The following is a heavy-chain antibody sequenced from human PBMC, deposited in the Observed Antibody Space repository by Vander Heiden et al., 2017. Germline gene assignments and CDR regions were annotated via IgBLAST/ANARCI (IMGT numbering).Heavy chain of an antibody. J-gene: IGHJ4*02. CDR2: ISRSGSTI. CDR1: GFTFSDYY. V-gene: IGHV3-11*01. Sequence: QVQLVESGGGLVKPGGSLRLSCAASGFTFSDYYMSWIRQAPGKGLEWVAYISRSGSTIYYADSVKGRFTISRDNAKNSLYLQMNSLRAEDTAVYYCAKIYYGSGSYFPPLFDYWGQGTLVTVSS. D-gene: IGHD3-10*01. CDR3: AKIYYGSGSYFPPLFDY.